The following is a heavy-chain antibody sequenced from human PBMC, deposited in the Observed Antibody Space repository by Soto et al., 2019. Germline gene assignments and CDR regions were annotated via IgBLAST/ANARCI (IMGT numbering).Heavy chain of an antibody. Sequence: QITLKESGPTLVKPTQTLTLTCTFSGFSLSSTRMAVGWIRQPPGKALEWLALIYWDDDNRYSPFLKSRLTIXRXTPXNQVVLTMSNMDPVDTARYYCAHIVVAGLGYYFDYWGQVTLVTVSS. D-gene: IGHD6-19*01. CDR3: AHIVVAGLGYYFDY. J-gene: IGHJ4*02. CDR2: IYWDDDN. V-gene: IGHV2-5*02. CDR1: GFSLSSTRMA.